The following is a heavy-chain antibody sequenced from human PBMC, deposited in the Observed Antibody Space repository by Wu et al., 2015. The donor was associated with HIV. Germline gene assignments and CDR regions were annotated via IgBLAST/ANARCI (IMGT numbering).Heavy chain of an antibody. J-gene: IGHJ2*01. D-gene: IGHD6-13*01. CDR2: INPNSGGT. CDR3: GGRGVFRSSSWPDRIWYFDL. V-gene: IGHV1-2*02. CDR1: GYTFTGYY. Sequence: QVQLVQSGAEVKKPGASVKVSCKASGYTFTGYYMHWVRQAPGQGLEWMGWINPNSGGTNYAQKFQGRVTMTRDTSISTAYMELSRLRSDDTAVYYCGGRGVFRSSSWPDRIWYFDLVGPWPPVVTVSS.